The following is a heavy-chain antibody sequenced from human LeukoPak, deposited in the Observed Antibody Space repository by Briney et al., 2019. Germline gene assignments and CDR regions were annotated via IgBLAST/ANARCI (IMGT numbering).Heavy chain of an antibody. D-gene: IGHD4-17*01. J-gene: IGHJ4*02. CDR3: ARGALDPETVTNYFEC. Sequence: ASVKVSCKASGYTFSDHYMQWVRQAPGQGFEWLGWINPNSGDTSYARKFRGRVTMTRDMSLSTAYMELRRLTYDDTAVYYCARGALDPETVTNYFECWAQGTLVTVSS. V-gene: IGHV1-2*02. CDR1: GYTFSDHY. CDR2: INPNSGDT.